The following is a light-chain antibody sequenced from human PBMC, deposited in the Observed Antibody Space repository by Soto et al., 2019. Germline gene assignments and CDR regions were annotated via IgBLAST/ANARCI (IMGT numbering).Light chain of an antibody. Sequence: EIVLTQSPGTLSLSPGEGATLSCRASERISSSYLAWYQQRPGQSPRLLIYAASSRAAGIPDRVSGSGSGADFTLTISRLEPEDSGVYYCQLYGGSHMFSFGQGTKLQIK. J-gene: IGKJ2*01. CDR1: ERISSSY. CDR2: AAS. V-gene: IGKV3-20*01. CDR3: QLYGGSHMFS.